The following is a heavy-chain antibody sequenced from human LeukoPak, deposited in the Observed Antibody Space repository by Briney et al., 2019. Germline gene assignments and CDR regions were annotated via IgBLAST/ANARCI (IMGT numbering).Heavy chain of an antibody. CDR1: GYTFTGYY. CDR2: INPNSGGT. Sequence: ASVKVSCKASGYTFTGYYMHWVRQAPGQGLEWMGWINPNSGGTNYAQKFQGRVTMTRDTSISIAYMELSRLRSDDTAVYYCARVVEMATIGRGIFDYWGQGTLVTVSS. D-gene: IGHD5-24*01. V-gene: IGHV1-2*02. CDR3: ARVVEMATIGRGIFDY. J-gene: IGHJ4*02.